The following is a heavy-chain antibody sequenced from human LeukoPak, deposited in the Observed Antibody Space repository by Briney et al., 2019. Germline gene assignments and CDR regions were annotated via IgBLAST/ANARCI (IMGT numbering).Heavy chain of an antibody. CDR2: LSKSGNT. D-gene: IGHD2-2*01. V-gene: IGHV4-59*01. CDR1: GGSISSYY. Sequence: SETLSLTCTVSGGSISSYYWSWIRLPPGKGLEWIGYLSKSGNTNYSPSLKSRVTIFGDTSKNQFFLKLSSVTAADTAVYYCARARYVNSFYAFDIWGQGTLVSVSS. J-gene: IGHJ4*02. CDR3: ARARYVNSFYAFDI.